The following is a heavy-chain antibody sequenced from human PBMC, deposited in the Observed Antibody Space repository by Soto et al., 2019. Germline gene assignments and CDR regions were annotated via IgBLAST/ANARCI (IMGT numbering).Heavy chain of an antibody. V-gene: IGHV4-31*03. D-gene: IGHD5-18*01. Sequence: QVHLQESGPGLVKPSQTLALTCTVSGGSISSGGYYWYWVRQHPEKGLEWIGFIYYSGTTYYNPSLKSRVTMSVDTSKNQFSPKLRSVTAADTAVYYCASRDVDTTLVGNDYWGQGSLVVVSS. CDR3: ASRDVDTTLVGNDY. J-gene: IGHJ4*02. CDR1: GGSISSGGYY. CDR2: IYYSGTT.